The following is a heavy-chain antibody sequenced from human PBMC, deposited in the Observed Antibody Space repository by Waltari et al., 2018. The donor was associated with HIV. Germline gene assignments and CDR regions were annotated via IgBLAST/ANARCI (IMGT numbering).Heavy chain of an antibody. CDR3: ARGSDYDFWSSVNFDY. Sequence: QVQLQESGPGLVKPSETLYLTCTVSGGSISSYYWSWIRQHPGKGLEWMGYIYYSGSTNYNPSLKSRVTISVDTSKNQFSLKLSSVTAADTAVYYCARGSDYDFWSSVNFDYWGQGTLVTVSS. V-gene: IGHV4-59*01. CDR2: IYYSGST. J-gene: IGHJ4*02. CDR1: GGSISSYY. D-gene: IGHD3-3*01.